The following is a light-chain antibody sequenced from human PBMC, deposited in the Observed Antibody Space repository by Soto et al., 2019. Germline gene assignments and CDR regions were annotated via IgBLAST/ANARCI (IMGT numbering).Light chain of an antibody. CDR3: HHYGTSPWT. J-gene: IGKJ1*01. V-gene: IGKV3D-20*01. CDR2: DAS. CDR1: QTVRRNF. Sequence: EIVLTQSPATLSLSPGERATLSCRASQTVRRNFLAWYQKRPGLAPRLLIYDASSRATGIPDRFSGSGSGTEFTLTISRLEPEDFAVYYCHHYGTSPWTFGQGTKVESK.